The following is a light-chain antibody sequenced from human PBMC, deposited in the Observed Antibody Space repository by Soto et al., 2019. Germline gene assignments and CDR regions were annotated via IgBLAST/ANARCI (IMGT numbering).Light chain of an antibody. CDR2: GAS. V-gene: IGKV3-15*01. CDR3: QQYNKWPPIT. J-gene: IGKJ5*01. CDR1: QSVETF. Sequence: EIVLTQSPGTLSLSPGERATLSCRASQSVETFLAWFQHKAGQAPRLLIYGASTRATGIPARFSGSGSGTEFTLTISSLQSEDFAVYYCQQYNKWPPITFGQGTRLEIK.